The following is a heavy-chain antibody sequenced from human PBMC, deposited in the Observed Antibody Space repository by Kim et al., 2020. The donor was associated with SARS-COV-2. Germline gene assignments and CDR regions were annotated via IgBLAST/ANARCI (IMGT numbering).Heavy chain of an antibody. Sequence: DGSSTAYVDSVKGRFTISRDNAKNTLYLQINRLRVEDTGVYYCARARMDVWGQGTTVTVSS. CDR3: ARARMDV. V-gene: IGHV3-74*03. J-gene: IGHJ6*02. CDR2: DGSST.